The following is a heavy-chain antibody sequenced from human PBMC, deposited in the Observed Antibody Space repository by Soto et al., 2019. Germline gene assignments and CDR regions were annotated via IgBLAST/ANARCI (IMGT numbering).Heavy chain of an antibody. Sequence: QVHLVQSGAEVKKPGASVKVSCQGSGYAFTTYGITWVRQAPGQGLEWMGWISAHNGNTNYAQKLQGRVTVTRDTSTSTAYMELRSLRYDDTAVNYWARGRCGDYWGQGALVTVSS. J-gene: IGHJ4*02. CDR2: ISAHNGNT. CDR1: GYAFTTYG. V-gene: IGHV1-18*01. CDR3: ARGRCGDY.